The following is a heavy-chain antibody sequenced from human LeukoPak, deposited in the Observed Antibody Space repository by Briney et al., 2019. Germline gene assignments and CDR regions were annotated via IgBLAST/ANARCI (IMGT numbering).Heavy chain of an antibody. J-gene: IGHJ4*02. D-gene: IGHD6-13*01. CDR3: AKGPSGGSSWAYYFDY. V-gene: IGHV3-23*01. CDR2: ISGSGGST. CDR1: GFTFSSYA. Sequence: PGGSLRLSCAASGFTFSSYAMSWVRQAPGKGLEWVSAISGSGGSTYYADSVKGRFTISRDSSKNTLYLQMNSLRAEDTAVYYCAKGPSGGSSWAYYFDYWGQGTLVTVSS.